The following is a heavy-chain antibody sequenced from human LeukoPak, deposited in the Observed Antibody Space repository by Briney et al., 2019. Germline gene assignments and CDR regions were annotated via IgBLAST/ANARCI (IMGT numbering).Heavy chain of an antibody. CDR2: IYYSGST. D-gene: IGHD3-22*01. V-gene: IGHV4-39*07. J-gene: IGHJ3*02. Sequence: PSETLSLTCTVSGGSISSSSYYWGWIRQPPGKGLEWIGSIYYSGSTYYNPSLKSRVTISVDTSKNQFSLKLSSVTAADTAVYYCARDAITMIVVVVGAFDIWGQGTMVTVSS. CDR3: ARDAITMIVVVVGAFDI. CDR1: GGSISSSSYY.